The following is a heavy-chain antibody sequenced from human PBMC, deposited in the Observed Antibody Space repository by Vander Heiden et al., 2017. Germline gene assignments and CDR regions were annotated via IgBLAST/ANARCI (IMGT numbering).Heavy chain of an antibody. Sequence: QLQLQESGPGLVKPSEPLSLTCTVSGGPISSSSYYWGWLRQPPAKGLEWVGSIYYSGSTNYNPSLKSRVTISVDTSKNQFSLKLSSVTAADTAVYYCARHAEDGYSYVFDYWGQGTLVTVSS. D-gene: IGHD5-18*01. CDR3: ARHAEDGYSYVFDY. V-gene: IGHV4-39*01. J-gene: IGHJ4*02. CDR2: IYYSGST. CDR1: GGPISSSSYY.